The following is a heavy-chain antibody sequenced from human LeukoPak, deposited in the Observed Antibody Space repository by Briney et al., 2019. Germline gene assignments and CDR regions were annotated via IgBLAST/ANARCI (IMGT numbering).Heavy chain of an antibody. CDR2: INPNSGGT. CDR3: ARHGCSGGSCPFQH. J-gene: IGHJ1*01. D-gene: IGHD2-15*01. Sequence: ASVKVSCKASGYTFTGYYMHWVRQAPGQGLEWMGWINPNSGGTNYAQKFQGRVTMTRDTSISTAYMELSRLRSDDTAVYYCARHGCSGGSCPFQHWGQGTLVTVSS. CDR1: GYTFTGYY. V-gene: IGHV1-2*02.